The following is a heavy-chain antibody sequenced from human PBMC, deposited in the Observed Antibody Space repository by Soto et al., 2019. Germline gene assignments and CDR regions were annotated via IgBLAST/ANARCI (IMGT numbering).Heavy chain of an antibody. D-gene: IGHD2-2*01. J-gene: IGHJ6*01. CDR2: NYYSGSN. CDR1: GGSVSSGSYY. V-gene: IGHV4-61*01. Sequence: QVQLQESGPGLVKPSETLSLTCTVSGGSVSSGSYYWSWIRQRPGKGLEWIGYNYYSGSNNYNPCLKSRVSISLDTRTNTFSLTQSPVTVADSAFNSWATVTRSFVTTSCLMDYYGMDVYGQGTTVSVSS. CDR3: ATVTRSFVTTSCLMDYYGMDV.